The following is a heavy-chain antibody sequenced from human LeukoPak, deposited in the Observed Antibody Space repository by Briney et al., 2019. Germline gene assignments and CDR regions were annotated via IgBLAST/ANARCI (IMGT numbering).Heavy chain of an antibody. CDR3: ARGSYGGSTTHFDY. D-gene: IGHD4-23*01. J-gene: IGHJ4*02. CDR1: GGSISSGSYY. Sequence: SQTLSLTCTVSGGSISSGSYYWSWIRQPAGKGLEWIGRIYTSGSTNYNPSLKSRVTISVDTSKNQFSLKLSSVTAADTAVYYCARGSYGGSTTHFDYWGQGTLVTVSS. V-gene: IGHV4-61*02. CDR2: IYTSGST.